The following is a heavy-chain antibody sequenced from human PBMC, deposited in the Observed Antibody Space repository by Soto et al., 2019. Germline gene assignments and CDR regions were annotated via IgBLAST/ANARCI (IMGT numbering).Heavy chain of an antibody. CDR3: VREGRGSFDF. V-gene: IGHV3-23*01. CDR2: IGGRGNSA. CDR1: GFSFRIYA. Sequence: GGSLRLSCAASGFSFRIYAMNWVRQAPGKGLEWVSVIGGRGNSAYYADSVQGRFTISRDNSKNTLSLQMSSLTADDTAIYYCVREGRGSFDFWGRGTMVTVSS. D-gene: IGHD5-12*01. J-gene: IGHJ3*01.